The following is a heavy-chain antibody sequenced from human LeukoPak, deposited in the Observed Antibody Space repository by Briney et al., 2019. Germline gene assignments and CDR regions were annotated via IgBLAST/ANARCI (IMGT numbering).Heavy chain of an antibody. V-gene: IGHV3-23*01. D-gene: IGHD2-21*02. CDR1: GFTFSSSA. CDR3: AKESAYCGSDCRSLSDY. J-gene: IGHJ4*02. CDR2: ISNNGGYT. Sequence: GGSLRLSCAASGFTFSSSAMSWVRQAPGKGPEWVSAISNNGGYTYYADSVQGRFTISRDNSKSTLCLQMNSLRAEDTAVYYCAKESAYCGSDCRSLSDYWGQGTLVTVSS.